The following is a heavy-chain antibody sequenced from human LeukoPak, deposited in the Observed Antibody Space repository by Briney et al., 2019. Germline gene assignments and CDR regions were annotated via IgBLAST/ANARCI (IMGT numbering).Heavy chain of an antibody. CDR3: ARLTYYYYYYMDV. V-gene: IGHV4-39*01. J-gene: IGHJ6*03. CDR2: IYYSGST. CDR1: GGSISSSSYY. Sequence: SETLSLTCTVSGGSISSSSYYWGWIRQPPWKGLEWIGSIYYSGSTYYNPSLKSRVTISVDTSKNQFSLKLSSVTAADTAVYYCARLTYYYYYYMDVWGKGTTVTVSS.